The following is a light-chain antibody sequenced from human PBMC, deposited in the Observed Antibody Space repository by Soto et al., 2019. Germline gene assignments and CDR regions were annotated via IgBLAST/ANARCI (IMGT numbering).Light chain of an antibody. CDR2: EVS. CDR1: SGGVGGYNY. CDR3: SSYTSSSSYV. V-gene: IGLV2-14*01. Sequence: QSVLTQAASVSWSPGQSITISCTGGSGGVGGYNYVALYQQRPGKAHKLMIYEVSNLPTGISNRFSGSKSGNTAALTISGLQAEDEADYYCSSYTSSSSYVFGTGTKVTVL. J-gene: IGLJ1*01.